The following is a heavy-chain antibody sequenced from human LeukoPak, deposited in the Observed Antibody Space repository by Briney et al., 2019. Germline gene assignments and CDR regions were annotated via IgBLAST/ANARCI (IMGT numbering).Heavy chain of an antibody. CDR3: AILSGEWIDY. CDR2: INHSGST. J-gene: IGHJ4*02. CDR1: GGSFSGYY. Sequence: SETLSLTCAVYGGSFSGYYWSWIRQPPGKGLEWIGEINHSGSTNYNPSLKSRVTISVDTSKNQFSLKLSSVTAADTAVYYCAILSGEWIDYWGQGTLVTVSS. V-gene: IGHV4-34*01. D-gene: IGHD3-3*01.